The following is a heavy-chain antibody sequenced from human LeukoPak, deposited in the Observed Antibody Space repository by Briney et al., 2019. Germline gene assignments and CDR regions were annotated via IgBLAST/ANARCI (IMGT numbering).Heavy chain of an antibody. Sequence: GGSLRLSCAASGFTFSTYGMHWVRQAPGKGLEWVAVVWYDGSNIHYVDSVKGRFTISRDNSKSTLYLQMNSLTAEDTAVYYCARGGYSGTYYFDYWGRGTLVTVSS. CDR2: VWYDGSNI. CDR1: GFTFSTYG. CDR3: ARGGYSGTYYFDY. D-gene: IGHD1-26*01. V-gene: IGHV3-33*01. J-gene: IGHJ4*02.